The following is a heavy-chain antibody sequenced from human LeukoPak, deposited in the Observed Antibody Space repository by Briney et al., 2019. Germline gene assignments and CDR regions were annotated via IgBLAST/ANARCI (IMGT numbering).Heavy chain of an antibody. CDR3: ARDTGVSYHPPAFDY. Sequence: ASVKVACKASVYTFTGYYMHWVRQAPGQGLEWMGWINPNSGGTNYAQKFQGRVTMTRDTSISTAYMELSRLRSDDTAVYYCARDTGVSYHPPAFDYWGQGTLVTVSS. CDR2: INPNSGGT. D-gene: IGHD1-26*01. J-gene: IGHJ4*02. V-gene: IGHV1-2*02. CDR1: VYTFTGYY.